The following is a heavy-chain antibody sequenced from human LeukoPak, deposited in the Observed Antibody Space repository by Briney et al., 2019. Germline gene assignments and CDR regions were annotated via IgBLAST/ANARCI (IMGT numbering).Heavy chain of an antibody. D-gene: IGHD6-13*01. V-gene: IGHV3-23*01. CDR2: ISVSGAT. CDR1: DFTFRTYP. Sequence: GGSLRVSCIASDFTFRTYPMSWIRQAPGKGLEWVSAISVSGATFYADSVKGRFTISRDNSRKTLYLQMSSLRAEDTALYYCAKDSRWPNDAFDIWGQGTLVTVSS. CDR3: AKDSRWPNDAFDI. J-gene: IGHJ3*02.